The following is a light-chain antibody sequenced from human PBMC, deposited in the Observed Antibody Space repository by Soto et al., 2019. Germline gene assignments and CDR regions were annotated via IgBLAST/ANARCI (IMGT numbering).Light chain of an antibody. CDR1: QSLLNSNGYNY. J-gene: IGKJ1*01. V-gene: IGKV2-28*01. CDR2: LGS. CDR3: MQALQTPWT. Sequence: DLVMTQSPLSLPVTPGEPASISCRSSQSLLNSNGYNYFHWYLQKPGQSPQVLIYLGSNRASGVXDTXSGSGSGTDFTLKISRVEAEDVGVYYCMQALQTPWTFGQGTKVEIK.